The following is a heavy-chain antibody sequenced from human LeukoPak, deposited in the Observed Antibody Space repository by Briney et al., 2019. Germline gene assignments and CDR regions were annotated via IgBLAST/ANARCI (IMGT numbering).Heavy chain of an antibody. V-gene: IGHV4-30-2*01. CDR1: GGSISSGGYS. Sequence: SETLSLTCAVSGGSISSGGYSWSWIRQPPGKGLEWIGYIYHSGSTYYNPSLKSRVTISVDRSKNQFSLKLSSVTAADTAVYYCARLEGDGYNIDYWGQGTLVTVSS. J-gene: IGHJ4*02. D-gene: IGHD5-24*01. CDR2: IYHSGST. CDR3: ARLEGDGYNIDY.